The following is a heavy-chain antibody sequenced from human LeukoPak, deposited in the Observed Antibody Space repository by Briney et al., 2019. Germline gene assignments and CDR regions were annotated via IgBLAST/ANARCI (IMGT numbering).Heavy chain of an antibody. CDR1: GGSISSYY. V-gene: IGHV4-59*01. J-gene: IGHJ4*02. Sequence: KPSETLSLTCTVSGGSISSYYWSWIRQPPGKGLEWIGYIYYSGSTNYNPSLKSRVTISVDTSKNQFSLKLSSVTAADTAVYYCARTYCGGDCYYRYWGQGTLVTVSS. CDR3: ARTYCGGDCYYRY. CDR2: IYYSGST. D-gene: IGHD2-21*02.